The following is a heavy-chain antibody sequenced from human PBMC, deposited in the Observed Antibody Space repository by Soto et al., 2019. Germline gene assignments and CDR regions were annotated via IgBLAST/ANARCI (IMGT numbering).Heavy chain of an antibody. D-gene: IGHD6-19*01. CDR1: GFTFTSSA. J-gene: IGHJ4*02. CDR2: IVVGSGNT. CDR3: AADALLRSGWYYFDY. V-gene: IGHV1-58*01. Sequence: SVKVSCKASGFTFTSSAVQWVRQARGQRLEWIGWIVVGSGNTNYAQKFQERVTITRDMSTSTAYMELSSLRSEDTAVYYCAADALLRSGWYYFDYWGQGTLVTVSS.